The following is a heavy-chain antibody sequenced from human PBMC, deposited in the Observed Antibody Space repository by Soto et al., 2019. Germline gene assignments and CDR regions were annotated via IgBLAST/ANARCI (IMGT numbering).Heavy chain of an antibody. CDR3: ARDQYCGGDCYSPRYYYYYGMDV. CDR2: IYYSGST. D-gene: IGHD2-21*02. Sequence: LSLTCTVSGGSISSGGYYWSWIRQHPGKGLEWIGYIYYSGSTYYNPSLKSRVTISVATSKNPFSLKLSSVTAADTAVYYCARDQYCGGDCYSPRYYYYYGMDVWGQGTTVTVSS. V-gene: IGHV4-31*03. CDR1: GGSISSGGYY. J-gene: IGHJ6*02.